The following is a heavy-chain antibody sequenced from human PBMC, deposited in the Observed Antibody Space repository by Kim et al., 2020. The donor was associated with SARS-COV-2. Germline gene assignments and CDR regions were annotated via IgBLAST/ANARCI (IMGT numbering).Heavy chain of an antibody. V-gene: IGHV3-43*01. D-gene: IGHD6-6*01. CDR2: T. CDR3: AKGGGSSSLDY. J-gene: IGHJ4*02. Sequence: TYYADSVKGRFTLSRDNSKNSLYLQMNSLRTEDTALYYCAKGGGSSSLDYWGQGTLVTVSS.